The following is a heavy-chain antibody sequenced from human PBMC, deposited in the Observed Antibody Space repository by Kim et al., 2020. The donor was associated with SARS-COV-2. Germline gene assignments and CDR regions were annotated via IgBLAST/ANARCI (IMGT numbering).Heavy chain of an antibody. CDR1: GFTVSSSY. V-gene: IGHV3-53*01. CDR2: IYSGGST. CDR3: ARVGVAPRADSSGYHNWFDP. Sequence: GGSLRLSCAASGFTVSSSYMSWVRQAPGKDLEWVSIIYSGGSTYYADSVKGRFTISRDNSKNTLYLEMNSLRAEDTAVYYCARVGVAPRADSSGYHNWFDPWGQGTLVTVSS. J-gene: IGHJ5*02. D-gene: IGHD3-22*01.